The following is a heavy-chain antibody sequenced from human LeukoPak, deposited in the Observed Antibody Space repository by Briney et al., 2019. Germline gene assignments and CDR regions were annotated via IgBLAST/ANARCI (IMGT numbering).Heavy chain of an antibody. CDR2: IRHKGDS. V-gene: IGHV4-38-2*02. CDR1: YYSVNSHYF. CDR3: ATCAPYVVDGFDY. Sequence: KSSETISLTCTVSYYSVNSHYFWNWIRQSPGKGMEWIASIRHKGDSYYNPFLRSRVSISLDPSKNQFSLSLTSVTAADTAVYYCATCAPYVVDGFDYWGQGSLVSVSS. J-gene: IGHJ4*02. D-gene: IGHD2-15*01.